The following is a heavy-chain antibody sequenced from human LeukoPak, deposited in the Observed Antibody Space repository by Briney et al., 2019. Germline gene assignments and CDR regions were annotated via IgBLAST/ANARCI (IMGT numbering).Heavy chain of an antibody. Sequence: SETLSLTCAVYSGSLSGYYWSWIRQPPGRGLEWIGEINRSGSANYNPSLKSRVTVSVDTSKNQFSLKLSSVTAADTAVYYCARILRGATYFDYWGQGTLVTVSS. CDR1: SGSLSGYY. J-gene: IGHJ4*02. CDR2: INRSGSA. D-gene: IGHD1-26*01. CDR3: ARILRGATYFDY. V-gene: IGHV4-34*01.